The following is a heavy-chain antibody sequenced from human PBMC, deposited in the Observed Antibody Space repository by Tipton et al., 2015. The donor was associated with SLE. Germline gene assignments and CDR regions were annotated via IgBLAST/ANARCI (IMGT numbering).Heavy chain of an antibody. CDR1: GGSVSSQY. CDR3: ARSSGWDAEYFQD. V-gene: IGHV4-59*02. Sequence: TLSLTCTVSGGSVSSQYWSWIRQPPGKGLEWIGYIYHSGSTNYNPTLTSRVTISVDTSKNQFYLNLRSVTAADTAVYYCARSSGWDAEYFQDWGQGTLFTVSS. D-gene: IGHD6-19*01. CDR2: IYHSGST. J-gene: IGHJ1*01.